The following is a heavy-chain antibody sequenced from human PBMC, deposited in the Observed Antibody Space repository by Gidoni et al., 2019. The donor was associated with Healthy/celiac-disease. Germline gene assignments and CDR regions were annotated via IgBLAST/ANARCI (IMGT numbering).Heavy chain of an antibody. CDR3: AGRKWTYYDSWSGYSYYFDY. CDR2: INHSGST. Sequence: QVQLQQWGAGLLKPSETLSLTCAVYGGSFSGYYWSWIRQPPGKGLEWIGEINHSGSTNYNPSLKSRVTISVDTSKNQFSQKLSSVTAADTAVYYCAGRKWTYYDSWSGYSYYFDYWGQGTLVTVSS. CDR1: GGSFSGYY. J-gene: IGHJ4*02. D-gene: IGHD3-3*01. V-gene: IGHV4-34*01.